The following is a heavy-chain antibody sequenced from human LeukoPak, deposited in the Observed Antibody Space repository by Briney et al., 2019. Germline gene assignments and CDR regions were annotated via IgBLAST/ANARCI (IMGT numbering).Heavy chain of an antibody. J-gene: IGHJ5*02. CDR2: ISSTSSTV. CDR3: ARARGGYGDYGNWFDP. D-gene: IGHD4-17*01. CDR1: GFTFSSYS. V-gene: IGHV3-48*01. Sequence: GGSLRLSCAVSGFTFSSYSMTWVRQAPGKGLEWVSYISSTSSTVYYADSVKGRFTISRDNVKNSLYLQMNSLRAEDTAVYYCARARGGYGDYGNWFDPWGPGTLVVVSS.